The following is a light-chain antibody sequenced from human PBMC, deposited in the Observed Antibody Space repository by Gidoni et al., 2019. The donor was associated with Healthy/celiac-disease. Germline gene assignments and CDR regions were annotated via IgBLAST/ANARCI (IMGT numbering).Light chain of an antibody. Sequence: SYELTQPPSVSVSPGHTARIPCSGDALPKQYAYWYQQKPGQAPVLVIYKDSERPSGLPERFSGSSSGTTVTLTISGVQAEDEADYYCQSADSSGTYVVFGGWTTLTVL. J-gene: IGLJ2*01. CDR3: QSADSSGTYVV. V-gene: IGLV3-25*03. CDR1: ALPKQY. CDR2: KDS.